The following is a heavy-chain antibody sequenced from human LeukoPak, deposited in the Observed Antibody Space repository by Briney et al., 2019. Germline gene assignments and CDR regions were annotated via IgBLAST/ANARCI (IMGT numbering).Heavy chain of an antibody. CDR3: AELGITMIGGV. D-gene: IGHD3-10*02. J-gene: IGHJ6*04. Sequence: GGPLRLSCAASGFTFSSYEMNWVRQALGKGLEWVSYISSSGSTIYYADSVKGRFTISRDNAKNSLYLQMNSLRAEDTAVYYCAELGITMIGGVWGKGTTVTISS. CDR2: ISSSGSTI. CDR1: GFTFSSYE. V-gene: IGHV3-48*03.